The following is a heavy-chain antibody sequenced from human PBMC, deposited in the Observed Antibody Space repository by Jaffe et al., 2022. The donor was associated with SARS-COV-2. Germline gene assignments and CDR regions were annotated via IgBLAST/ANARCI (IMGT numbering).Heavy chain of an antibody. V-gene: IGHV4-39*01. Sequence: QLQLQESGPGLVKPSETLSLTCTVSGGSISSSSYYWGWIRQPPGKGLEWIGSIYYSGSTYYNPSLKSRVTISVDTSKNQFSLKLSSVTAADTAVYYCARLLWFGSNWFDPWGQGTLVTVSS. CDR3: ARLLWFGSNWFDP. CDR1: GGSISSSSYY. D-gene: IGHD3-10*01. J-gene: IGHJ5*02. CDR2: IYYSGST.